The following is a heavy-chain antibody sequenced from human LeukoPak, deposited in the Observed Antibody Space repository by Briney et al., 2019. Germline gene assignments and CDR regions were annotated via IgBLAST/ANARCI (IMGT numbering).Heavy chain of an antibody. CDR3: AKDRVVPAANYFDY. D-gene: IGHD2-2*01. CDR1: GFTFSSYG. V-gene: IGHV3-30*02. J-gene: IGHJ4*02. CDR2: IRYDGSNK. Sequence: GGSLRLSCAASGFTFSSYGMHWVRQAPGKGLEWVAFIRYDGSNKYYADSVKGRFAISRDNSKNTLYLQMNSLRAEDTAVYYCAKDRVVPAANYFDYWGQGTLVTVSS.